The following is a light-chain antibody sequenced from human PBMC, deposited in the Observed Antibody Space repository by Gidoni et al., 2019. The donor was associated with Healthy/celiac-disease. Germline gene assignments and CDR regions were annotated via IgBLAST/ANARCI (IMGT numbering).Light chain of an antibody. CDR2: CAS. CDR3: QQYGSSPYT. J-gene: IGKJ2*01. V-gene: IGKV3-20*01. Sequence: EIVLTQSPGTLSLSPGERATLSCRASQSVSSSYLAWYQQKPGQAPRLLIYCASSRATGIPYRFSGSGSGTDFTLTISRLEPEDFAVYYCQQYGSSPYTFGQGTKLEIK. CDR1: QSVSSSY.